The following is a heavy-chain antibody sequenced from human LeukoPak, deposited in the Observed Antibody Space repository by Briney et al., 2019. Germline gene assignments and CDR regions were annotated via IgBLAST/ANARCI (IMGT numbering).Heavy chain of an antibody. D-gene: IGHD4/OR15-4a*01. V-gene: IGHV5-51*01. CDR3: ARQGPYGDFDY. J-gene: IGHJ4*02. Sequence: GESLQISCQGSGSSFTSYWIGWVRQLPGKGLEWMGIIYPGDSDTRYSPSFQGQVTISADKSISTAYLQWSSLKASDTAMYYCARQGPYGDFDYWGQGTLVTVSS. CDR1: GSSFTSYW. CDR2: IYPGDSDT.